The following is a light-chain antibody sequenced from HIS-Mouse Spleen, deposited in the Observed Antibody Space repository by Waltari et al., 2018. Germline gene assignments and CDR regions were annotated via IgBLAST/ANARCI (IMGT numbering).Light chain of an antibody. CDR3: SSYTSSSWV. CDR2: DVS. V-gene: IGLV2-14*01. Sequence: QSALTQPASVSGPPGQSITISRTGTSSDVGGYNYVSWYHQHPGKAPKLMLYDVSNRPPGGSTRCSCSKSGNTASMAISGLQAEDEADYYCSSYTSSSWVFGGGTKLTVL. J-gene: IGLJ3*02. CDR1: SSDVGGYNY.